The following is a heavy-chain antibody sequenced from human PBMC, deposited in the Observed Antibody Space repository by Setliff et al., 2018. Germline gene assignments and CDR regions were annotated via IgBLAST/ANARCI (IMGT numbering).Heavy chain of an antibody. CDR1: GGSVSSTSHY. V-gene: IGHV4-39*07. CDR3: GRVDLTMIQGVVGH. J-gene: IGHJ1*01. D-gene: IGHD3-10*01. CDR2: VYYSGYT. Sequence: PSETLSLTCTVSGGSVSSTSHYWGWIRQAPGKGMEWIGSVYYSGYTYSKPSLQSRVSMSVDASKNQFSLKLASVTAADTAVYYCGRVDLTMIQGVVGHWGQGTLVTVSS.